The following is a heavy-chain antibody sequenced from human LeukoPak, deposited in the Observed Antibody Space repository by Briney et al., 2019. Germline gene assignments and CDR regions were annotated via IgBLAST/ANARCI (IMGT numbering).Heavy chain of an antibody. CDR3: ARGPPLRNGYFDL. J-gene: IGHJ2*01. Sequence: GASVKVSCKASGYTFTSYAMHWVRQAPGQRLEWMGWSNAGNGNTKYSQEFQGRVTITRDTSTSTVYMELSSLRSEDTAVYYCARGPPLRNGYFDLWGRGTLVTVSS. CDR1: GYTFTSYA. CDR2: SNAGNGNT. V-gene: IGHV1-3*02.